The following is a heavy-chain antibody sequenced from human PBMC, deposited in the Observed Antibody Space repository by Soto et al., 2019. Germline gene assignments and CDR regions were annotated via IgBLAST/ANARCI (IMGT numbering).Heavy chain of an antibody. CDR1: GYSFTSYW. J-gene: IGHJ6*03. Sequence: GESLKISGKGSGYSFTSYWIGWVRQMPGKGLEWMGIIYTGDSETRYSPSFQGQVTISADKCICTDYLQWSSLKASDTAMYYCARQQLVLGDHYYYYMDVWGKGTTVTVSS. D-gene: IGHD6-13*01. CDR3: ARQQLVLGDHYYYYMDV. V-gene: IGHV5-51*01. CDR2: IYTGDSET.